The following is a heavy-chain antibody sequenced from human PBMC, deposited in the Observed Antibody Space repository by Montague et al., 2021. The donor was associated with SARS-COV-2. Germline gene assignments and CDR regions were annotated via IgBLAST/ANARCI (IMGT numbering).Heavy chain of an antibody. J-gene: IGHJ4*02. V-gene: IGHV3-30*04. CDR3: ASDLDYLATSGYFFDF. Sequence: SLRLSCAPSGFTFSHYAMHWVRQSPGKGLVWVSIIYSDGRHKNYADSVKGRFTISRDNSKNTLYLQMNSLRAEDTAVYYCASDLDYLATSGYFFDFCGQGTLVTVSS. CDR2: IYSDGRHK. D-gene: IGHD1-26*01. CDR1: GFTFSHYA.